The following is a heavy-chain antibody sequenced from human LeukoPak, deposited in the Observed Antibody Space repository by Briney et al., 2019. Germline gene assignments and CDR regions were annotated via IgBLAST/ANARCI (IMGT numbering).Heavy chain of an antibody. V-gene: IGHV3-23*01. D-gene: IGHD6-13*01. CDR1: GFTFSSYA. CDR2: ISGSGGRT. J-gene: IGHJ4*02. CDR3: AKDEDIAAGVSYFDY. Sequence: GGSLRLSCAASGFTFSSYAMSWVRQAHGKGLEWVSVISGSGGRTYYADSVKGRFTISRDNSKNTLFLQMNSLRAEDTAVYYCAKDEDIAAGVSYFDYWGQGTRVTVSS.